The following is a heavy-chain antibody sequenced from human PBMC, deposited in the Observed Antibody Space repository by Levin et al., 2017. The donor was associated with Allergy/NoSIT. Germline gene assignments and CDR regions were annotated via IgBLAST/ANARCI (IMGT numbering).Heavy chain of an antibody. CDR3: ARGRAPGYTYGTFDY. D-gene: IGHD5-18*01. CDR1: GFTFGDYA. CDR2: IRSNAYGGTT. V-gene: IGHV3-49*03. J-gene: IGHJ4*02. Sequence: GGSLRLSCSASGFTFGDYAMSWFRQAPGKGLQWVGYIRSNAYGGTTEYAASVKGRLTISRDDSKGIAYLQMNSLETEDTAVYFCARGRAPGYTYGTFDYCGQGTLVTVSS.